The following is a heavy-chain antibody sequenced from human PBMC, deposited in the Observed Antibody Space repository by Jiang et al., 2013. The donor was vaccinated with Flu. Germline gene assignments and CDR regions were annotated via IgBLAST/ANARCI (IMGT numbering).Heavy chain of an antibody. CDR3: ARWGSAQGDYYHGMDV. D-gene: IGHD6-25*01. J-gene: IGHJ6*02. CDR2: IYTSGSV. V-gene: IGHV4-4*07. Sequence: GPGLVKPSETLSLTCSVSGGSISDYYWNWIRQSAGKGLEWIGRIYTSGSVGYNPSLRSRVTFSLDTSENRFSLKLTSVTAADTAVYFCARWGSAQGDYYHGMDVWG. CDR1: GGSISDYY.